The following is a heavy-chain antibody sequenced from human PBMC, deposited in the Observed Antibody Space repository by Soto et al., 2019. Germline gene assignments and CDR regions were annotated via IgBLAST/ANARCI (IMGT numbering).Heavy chain of an antibody. CDR3: AKDGSGSGSSPGHFDY. V-gene: IGHV3-9*01. CDR1: GFRFDDYA. CDR2: INWKSDNI. Sequence: EVQLVESGGGLVQPGRSLRLSCAASGFRFDDYAMHWVRQVPGKGLEWVSGINWKSDNIDYADSVRGRFTISRDNAKNSLYLQMNSLRPEDTALYYCAKDGSGSGSSPGHFDYWGQGTQVTVSS. J-gene: IGHJ4*02. D-gene: IGHD3-10*01.